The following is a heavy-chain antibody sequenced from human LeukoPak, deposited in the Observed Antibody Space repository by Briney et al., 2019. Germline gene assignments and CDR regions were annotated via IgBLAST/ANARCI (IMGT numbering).Heavy chain of an antibody. CDR1: GFTFSSYG. D-gene: IGHD3-22*01. V-gene: IGHV3-30*02. CDR3: AKDSGFTTTEGNWFDP. CDR2: IRYDGSNK. J-gene: IGHJ5*02. Sequence: GGSLRLSCAASGFTFSSYGMHWVRQAPGKGLEWVAFIRYDGSNKYYADSVKGRFTISRDNSKNTLYLQMNSLRAEDTAVYYCAKDSGFTTTEGNWFDPWGQGTLVTVSS.